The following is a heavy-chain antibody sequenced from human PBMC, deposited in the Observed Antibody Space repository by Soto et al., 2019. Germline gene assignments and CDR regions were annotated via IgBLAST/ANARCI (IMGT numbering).Heavy chain of an antibody. CDR2: IIPISGTA. CDR1: GGTFSSYA. V-gene: IGHV1-69*01. D-gene: IGHD2-2*01. J-gene: IGHJ6*02. CDR3: ARSQSSSTSLEIYYCYYYGMDV. Sequence: QVQLVQSGAEVKKPGSSVKVSCKASGGTFSSYAISWVRQAPGQGLEWMGGIIPISGTANYAQKFQGRVTITADETTSTAYMQRSSLRSEDTAVYYCARSQSSSTSLEIYYCYYYGMDVWGQGTTVTVSS.